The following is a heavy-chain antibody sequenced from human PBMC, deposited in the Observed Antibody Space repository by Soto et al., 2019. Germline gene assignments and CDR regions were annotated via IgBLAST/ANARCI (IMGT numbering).Heavy chain of an antibody. CDR2: ITYDGNNK. V-gene: IGHV3-30-3*01. CDR1: GFTFSRYP. D-gene: IGHD1-26*01. Sequence: QVQLVESGGGVVQPGRSLRLSCAASGFTFSRYPMYWVRQAPGKGLEWVAVITYDGNNKYYADSVKGRFTISRDNAKNTLSLQMNNRRPEDTAVYDCAKGVGSYYFDYWGQGTLVTVSA. CDR3: AKGVGSYYFDY. J-gene: IGHJ4*02.